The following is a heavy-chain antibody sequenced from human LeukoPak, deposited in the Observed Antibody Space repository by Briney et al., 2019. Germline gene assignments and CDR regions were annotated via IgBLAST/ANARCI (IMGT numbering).Heavy chain of an antibody. Sequence: SETLSLTCTVSGGSISTYYWNWIRQPAGKGLEWIGRIYTGQSTDYNPSLKSRVTMSLDTSKNQFSLKLSSVTAADTAVYYCARGYSSGWYDYWGQGTLVTVSS. CDR1: GGSISTYY. D-gene: IGHD6-19*01. V-gene: IGHV4-4*07. CDR3: ARGYSSGWYDY. CDR2: IYTGQST. J-gene: IGHJ4*02.